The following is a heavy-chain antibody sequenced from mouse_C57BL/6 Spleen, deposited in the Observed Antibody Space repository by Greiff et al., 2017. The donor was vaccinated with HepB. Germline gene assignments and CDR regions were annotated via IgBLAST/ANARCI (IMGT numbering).Heavy chain of an antibody. V-gene: IGHV5-17*01. J-gene: IGHJ4*01. D-gene: IGHD2-4*01. CDR3: ARGYDYGSYAMDY. CDR2: ISSGSSTI. Sequence: EVKLMESGGGLVKPGGSLKLSCAASGFTFSDYGMHWVRQAPEKGLEWVAYISSGSSTIYYADTVKGRFTISRDNAKNTLFLQMTSLRSEDTAMYYCARGYDYGSYAMDYWGQGTSVTVSS. CDR1: GFTFSDYG.